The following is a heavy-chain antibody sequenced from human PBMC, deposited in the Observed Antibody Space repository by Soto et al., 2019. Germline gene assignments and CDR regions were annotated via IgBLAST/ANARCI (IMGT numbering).Heavy chain of an antibody. CDR2: RHYSGNT. Sequence: QVQLQESGPGLVKPSQTLSLTCTVSGVPLSSGGYYWSWIRQQPGKGLEWIGYRHYSGNTYFNPSLKSQVTISIDASKNQFSLELSSVTAAYTAVYYCARGPYYGSGSYYDFWGQGILVIVSS. J-gene: IGHJ4*02. CDR1: GVPLSSGGYY. V-gene: IGHV4-31*01. CDR3: ARGPYYGSGSYYDF. D-gene: IGHD3-10*01.